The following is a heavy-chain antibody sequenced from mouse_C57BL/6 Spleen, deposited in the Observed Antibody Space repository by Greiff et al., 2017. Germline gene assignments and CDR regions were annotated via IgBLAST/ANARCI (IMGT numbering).Heavy chain of an antibody. J-gene: IGHJ1*03. Sequence: EVHLVESGPGLVKPSQSLSLTCSVTGYSITSGYYWNWIRQFPGNKLEWMGYISYDGSNNYNPSLKNRISITSDTSKNQFFLKLNSVTTEDTATYYCASFYDYGYFDVWGTGTTVTVSS. CDR2: ISYDGSN. V-gene: IGHV3-6*01. D-gene: IGHD2-3*01. CDR3: ASFYDYGYFDV. CDR1: GYSITSGYY.